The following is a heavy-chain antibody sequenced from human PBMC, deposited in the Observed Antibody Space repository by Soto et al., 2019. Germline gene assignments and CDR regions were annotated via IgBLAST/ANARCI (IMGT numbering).Heavy chain of an antibody. V-gene: IGHV1-69*01. J-gene: IGHJ4*02. CDR1: GGSFRNFV. CDR3: ARDLGGEATIRF. Sequence: QVQLVQSGAEVKKPGSSVKVSCKASGGSFRNFVISWVRQAPGQGLEWMGGIIPNSGTTNYAQKFQGKVTITADESTSTAYMELSGLTSEDTSLYYCARDLGGEATIRFWAQGTLVTFSS. CDR2: IIPNSGTT. D-gene: IGHD3-16*01.